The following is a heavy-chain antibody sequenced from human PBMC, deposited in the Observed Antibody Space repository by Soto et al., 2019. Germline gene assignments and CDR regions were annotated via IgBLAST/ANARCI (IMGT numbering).Heavy chain of an antibody. J-gene: IGHJ6*02. D-gene: IGHD1-26*01. Sequence: SETLSLTCAVYGGSFSGYYWSWIRQPPGKGLEWIGEINHSGSTNYNPSLKSRVTISVDTSKNQFSLKLSSVTAADTAVYYCARGNRVGATFYYYYGMDVWGQGTTVTVS. CDR1: GGSFSGYY. CDR2: INHSGST. V-gene: IGHV4-34*01. CDR3: ARGNRVGATFYYYYGMDV.